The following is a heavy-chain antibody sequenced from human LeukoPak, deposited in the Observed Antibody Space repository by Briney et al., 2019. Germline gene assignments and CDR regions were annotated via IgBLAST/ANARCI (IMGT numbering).Heavy chain of an antibody. CDR2: IKQDGSEK. D-gene: IGHD4-17*01. J-gene: IGHJ6*03. CDR1: GFTFSSYW. Sequence: GGSLRLSCAASGFTFSSYWMSWVRQAPGKGLEWVANIKQDGSEKYYVDSVKGRFTISRDNAKNTLYLQMNSLRAADTVVYYCARGRGYGDYRYYYYYMDVWGKGTTVTVSS. CDR3: ARGRGYGDYRYYYYYMDV. V-gene: IGHV3-7*01.